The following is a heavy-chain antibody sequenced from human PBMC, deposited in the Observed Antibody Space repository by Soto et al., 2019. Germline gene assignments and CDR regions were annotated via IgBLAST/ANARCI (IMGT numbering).Heavy chain of an antibody. Sequence: QVQLQQWGAGLLKPSETLSLTCAVYGGSFSGYYWSWIRQPPGKGLEWIGEINHSGSPNYNPSLKSRVTISVDTSKNQFSLKLSSVTAADTAVYYCARRMGGIAASGTLDYWGQGTLVTVSS. V-gene: IGHV4-34*01. J-gene: IGHJ4*02. CDR1: GGSFSGYY. CDR2: INHSGSP. D-gene: IGHD6-13*01. CDR3: ARRMGGIAASGTLDY.